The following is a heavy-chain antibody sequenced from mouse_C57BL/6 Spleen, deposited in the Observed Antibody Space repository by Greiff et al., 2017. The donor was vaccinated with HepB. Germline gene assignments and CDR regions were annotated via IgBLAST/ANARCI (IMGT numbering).Heavy chain of an antibody. CDR1: GYTFTSYW. CDR3: ARSRWLLRYAMDY. Sequence: QVQLQQPGAELVKPGASVKLSCKASGYTFTSYWMHWVKQRPGQGLEWIGMIHPNSGSTNYNEKFKSKATLTVDKSSSTAYMQLSSLTSEDSAVYYCARSRWLLRYAMDYWGQGTSVTVSS. D-gene: IGHD2-3*01. J-gene: IGHJ4*01. CDR2: IHPNSGST. V-gene: IGHV1-64*01.